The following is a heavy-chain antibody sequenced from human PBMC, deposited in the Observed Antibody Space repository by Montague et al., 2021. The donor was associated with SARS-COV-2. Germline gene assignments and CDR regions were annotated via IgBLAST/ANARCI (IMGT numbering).Heavy chain of an antibody. CDR1: GYTFTSYD. Sequence: SVKVSCKASGYTFTSYDINWVRQATGQGLEWMGWMNPNSGNTGYAQKFQGRVTMTRNTSISTAYMELSSLRSEDTAVYYCARGKVDTAMVYYNYYMAVWGKGTTVTVPS. V-gene: IGHV1-8*01. J-gene: IGHJ6*03. CDR2: MNPNSGNT. CDR3: ARGKVDTAMVYYNYYMAV. D-gene: IGHD5-18*01.